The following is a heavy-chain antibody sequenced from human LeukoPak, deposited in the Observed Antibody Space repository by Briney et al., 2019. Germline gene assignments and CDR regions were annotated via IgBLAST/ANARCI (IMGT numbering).Heavy chain of an antibody. CDR3: SRSQFDY. CDR2: ISGDGTIK. CDR1: GFPFSSYW. J-gene: IGHJ4*02. V-gene: IGHV3-74*03. Sequence: GGSLRLSCEPSGFPFSSYWMLWVRQAPGKGLVWVSRISGDGTIKTYSDFVRGRFTISRDNTKNILYLQMKSLKVEDTAIYFCSRSQFDYWGQGVLVTVSS.